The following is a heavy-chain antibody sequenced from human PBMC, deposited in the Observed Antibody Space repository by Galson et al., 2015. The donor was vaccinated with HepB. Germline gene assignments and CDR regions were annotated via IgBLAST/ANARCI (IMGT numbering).Heavy chain of an antibody. CDR3: ARSMYSNRWFDP. CDR2: INPSGGRT. Sequence: SVKVSCKASGYTFTSYYMHWVRQAPGQGLEWMGIINPSGGRTSYAQKLQGRVTMTRDTSTGTVYMELSSLRSEDTAVYYCARSMYSNRWFDPWGQGTLVTVSS. CDR1: GYTFTSYY. D-gene: IGHD2-21*01. V-gene: IGHV1-46*04. J-gene: IGHJ5*02.